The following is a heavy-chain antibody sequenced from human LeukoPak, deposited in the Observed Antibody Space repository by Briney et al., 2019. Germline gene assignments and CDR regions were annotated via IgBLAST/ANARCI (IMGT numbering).Heavy chain of an antibody. J-gene: IGHJ6*03. Sequence: SETLSLTCTVSGGSISSSSYDWGWIRQPPGKGLEWIGSIYYSGSTYYNPSLKSRVTISVDTSKNQFSLKLSSVTAADTAVYYCARQGYYVYYYYYYMDVWGKGTTVTVSS. CDR1: GGSISSSSYD. CDR3: ARQGYYVYYYYYYMDV. D-gene: IGHD3-3*01. CDR2: IYYSGST. V-gene: IGHV4-39*01.